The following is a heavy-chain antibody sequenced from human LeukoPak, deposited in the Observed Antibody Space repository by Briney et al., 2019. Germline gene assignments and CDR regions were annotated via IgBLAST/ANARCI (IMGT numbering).Heavy chain of an antibody. CDR3: AREARSRRIIAAAANWFDP. V-gene: IGHV1-2*02. CDR1: GYTFTGYY. CDR2: INPNSGGT. Sequence: GASVKVSCKASGYTFTGYYMHWVRQAPGQGLEWMGWINPNSGGTNYAQKFQGRVTMTRGTSISTAYMELSRLRSDDTAVYYCAREARSRRIIAAAANWFDPWGQGTLVTVSS. J-gene: IGHJ5*02. D-gene: IGHD6-13*01.